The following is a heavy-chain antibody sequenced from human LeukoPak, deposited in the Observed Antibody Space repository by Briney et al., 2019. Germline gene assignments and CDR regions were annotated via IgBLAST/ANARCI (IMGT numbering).Heavy chain of an antibody. CDR1: GFTFSSYA. V-gene: IGHV3-23*01. CDR2: ISGSGGST. J-gene: IGHJ4*02. CDR3: AKDFDYYGSGSYLFDY. Sequence: GGSLRLSCAASGFTFSSYAMSWVRQAPGKGLEWVSAISGSGGSTYYADSVKGRFTISRDNSKNTLYLQMNSLRAEDTAVYYCAKDFDYYGSGSYLFDYWGQGTLVTVSS. D-gene: IGHD3-10*01.